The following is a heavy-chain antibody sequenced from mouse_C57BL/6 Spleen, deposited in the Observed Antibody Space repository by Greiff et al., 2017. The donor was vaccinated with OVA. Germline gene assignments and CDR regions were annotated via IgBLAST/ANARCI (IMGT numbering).Heavy chain of an antibody. J-gene: IGHJ2*01. CDR1: GFTFTDYY. D-gene: IGHD1-1*01. CDR2: IRNKANGYTT. Sequence: EVHLVESGGGLVQPGGSLSLSCAASGFTFTDYYMSWVRQPPGKALEWLGFIRNKANGYTTEYSASVKGRFTISRDNSQSILYLQMNALRAEDSATYYCARYDGSYFDYWGQGTTLTVSS. V-gene: IGHV7-3*01. CDR3: ARYDGSYFDY.